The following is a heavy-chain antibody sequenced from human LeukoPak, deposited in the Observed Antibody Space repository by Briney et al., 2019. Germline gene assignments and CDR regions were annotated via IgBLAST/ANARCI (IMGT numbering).Heavy chain of an antibody. Sequence: ASVKVSCKASGYIFTGYYMHWVRQAPGQGLEWMGWISPKSGVTNHAQKFQGRVTMTSDTSISTAYMELSRLTSDDTAVYYCARDARASGLHDYWGQGTLVTVSS. V-gene: IGHV1-2*02. CDR1: GYIFTGYY. CDR2: ISPKSGVT. CDR3: ARDARASGLHDY. J-gene: IGHJ4*02. D-gene: IGHD3-22*01.